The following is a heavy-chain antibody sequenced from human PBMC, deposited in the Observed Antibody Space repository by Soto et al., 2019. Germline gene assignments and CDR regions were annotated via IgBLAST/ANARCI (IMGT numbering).Heavy chain of an antibody. Sequence: QVHLVQSGAEVKKPGASVKVSCKGSGYTFTSYGITWVRQAPGQGLEWMGWISAQNGNTDYAQRLQGRVTVTRDTSTSTAYMELRSLRSDDTAVYYCARGRYGDYWGQGALVTVSS. CDR3: ARGRYGDY. D-gene: IGHD1-1*01. CDR2: ISAQNGNT. J-gene: IGHJ4*02. CDR1: GYTFTSYG. V-gene: IGHV1-18*01.